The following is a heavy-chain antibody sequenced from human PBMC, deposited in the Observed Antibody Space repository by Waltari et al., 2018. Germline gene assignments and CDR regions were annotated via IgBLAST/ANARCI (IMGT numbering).Heavy chain of an antibody. Sequence: QVQLQQWGAGLLKPSETLSLTCAAYGGSFSGYYWSWIRQPPGKGLEWIGEINHSGSTNYNPSLKSRVTISVDTSKNQFSLELSSVTAADTAVYYCAREGRYYDFWSGYPKYLDAFDIWGQGTMVTVSS. CDR1: GGSFSGYY. D-gene: IGHD3-3*01. CDR2: INHSGST. CDR3: AREGRYYDFWSGYPKYLDAFDI. J-gene: IGHJ3*02. V-gene: IGHV4-34*01.